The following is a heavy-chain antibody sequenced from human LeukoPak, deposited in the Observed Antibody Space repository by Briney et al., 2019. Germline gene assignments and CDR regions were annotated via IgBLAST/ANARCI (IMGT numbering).Heavy chain of an antibody. J-gene: IGHJ4*02. Sequence: SSETLSLTCAVYGGSLSGYYWSWMRQPPGKGLEWIGEINHSGSTNYNPSLKSRVTISVDTSKNQFSLKLSSVTAADTAVYYCARTPLNLNYFDYWGQGTLVTVSS. CDR2: INHSGST. CDR3: ARTPLNLNYFDY. V-gene: IGHV4-34*01. CDR1: GGSLSGYY. D-gene: IGHD1-1*01.